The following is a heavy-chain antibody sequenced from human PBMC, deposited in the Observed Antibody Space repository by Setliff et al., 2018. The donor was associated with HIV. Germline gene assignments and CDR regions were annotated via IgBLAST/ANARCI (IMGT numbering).Heavy chain of an antibody. V-gene: IGHV3-48*01. J-gene: IGHJ4*02. D-gene: IGHD6-25*01. Sequence: GGFLRLSCVASGFTFSDYSMNWVRQAPGKGLEWVSYINNISSTISYADSVKGRFTISRDNAKSSLYLQMNSLRAEDTAVYYCTRTSRAAYWGRGTLVTVS. CDR1: GFTFSDYS. CDR3: TRTSRAAY. CDR2: INNISSTI.